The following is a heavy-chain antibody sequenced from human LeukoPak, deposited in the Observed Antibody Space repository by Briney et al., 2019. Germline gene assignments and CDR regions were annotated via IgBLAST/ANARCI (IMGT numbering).Heavy chain of an antibody. V-gene: IGHV3-21*01. CDR2: ITSSSSYI. CDR1: GFTFSSYN. CDR3: ARDPYSGGYGDYYYYYMDV. J-gene: IGHJ6*03. D-gene: IGHD1-26*01. Sequence: GGSLRLSCAASGFTFSSYNMNWVRQAPGKGQEWVSSITSSSSYIYYADSVKGRFTISRDNAKNSLYLQINSLRAEDTAVYYCARDPYSGGYGDYYYYYMDVWGKGTTVTISS.